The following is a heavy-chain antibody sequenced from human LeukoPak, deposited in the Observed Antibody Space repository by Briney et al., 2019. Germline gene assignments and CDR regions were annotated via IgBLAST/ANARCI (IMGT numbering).Heavy chain of an antibody. V-gene: IGHV5-51*01. CDR1: GCSFTSYW. J-gene: IGHJ4*02. CDR3: ARLGGSYDY. D-gene: IGHD2-15*01. CDR2: IYPGDSDS. Sequence: PGESLKISCNGSGCSFTSYWIGWVRQMPGERLEWMGIIYPGDSDSRYSPSFQGQITISADKSISTAYQQWSSLKASDTAMYYCARLGGSYDYWGQGTLVTVSS.